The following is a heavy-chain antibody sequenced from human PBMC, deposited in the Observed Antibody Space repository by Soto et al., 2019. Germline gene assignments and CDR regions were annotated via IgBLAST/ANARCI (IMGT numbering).Heavy chain of an antibody. D-gene: IGHD6-13*01. V-gene: IGHV3-9*01. CDR3: VKDESINWYSGHFRH. Sequence: GGSLRLSGAASGFTFDDYAIHWVRQVPWKGLEWVSGINWNSVSIGYADSVKGRFAISRDNAKNSLHLQMNSLRAEDTAFYYCVKDESINWYSGHFRHWGQGTLVAVSS. CDR1: GFTFDDYA. J-gene: IGHJ1*01. CDR2: INWNSVSI.